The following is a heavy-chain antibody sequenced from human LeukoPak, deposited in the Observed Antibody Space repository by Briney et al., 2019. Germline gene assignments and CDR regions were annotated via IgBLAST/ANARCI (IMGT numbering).Heavy chain of an antibody. CDR2: MNPNSGGT. Sequence: ASVKVSCKASGYTFTSYDINWVRQATGQGLEWMGWMNPNSGGTNYAQKFQGRVTMTRDTSISTAYMELSRLRSDDTAVYYCARDLSGSGSYYGYWGQGTLVTVSS. J-gene: IGHJ4*02. CDR1: GYTFTSYD. CDR3: ARDLSGSGSYYGY. D-gene: IGHD3-10*01. V-gene: IGHV1-2*02.